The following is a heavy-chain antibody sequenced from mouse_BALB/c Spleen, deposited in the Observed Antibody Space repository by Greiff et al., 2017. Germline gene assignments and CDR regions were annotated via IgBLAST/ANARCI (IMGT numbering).Heavy chain of an antibody. V-gene: IGHV5-6*01. CDR2: ISSGGSYT. CDR3: ARHEDYGLYAMDY. CDR1: GFTFSSYG. Sequence: EVQRVESGGDLVKPGGSLKLSCAASGFTFSSYGMSWVRQTPDKRLEWVATISSGGSYTYYPDSVKGRFTISRDNAKNTLYLQMSSLKSEDTAMYYCARHEDYGLYAMDYWGQGTSVTVSS. J-gene: IGHJ4*01. D-gene: IGHD1-1*02.